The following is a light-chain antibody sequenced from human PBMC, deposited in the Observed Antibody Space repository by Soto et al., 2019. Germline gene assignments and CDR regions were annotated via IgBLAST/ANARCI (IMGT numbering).Light chain of an antibody. CDR3: QQNNNWPPYT. J-gene: IGKJ2*01. Sequence: EIVMTQSPATLSVSPGERATLSCRASQSVSSNLAWYQQKPGQAPRLLIYGASTRATGIPARLSGSGSETEFTLTISRLKSEDFAVYYCQQNNNWPPYTFGQGTKLEIK. CDR2: GAS. V-gene: IGKV3-15*01. CDR1: QSVSSN.